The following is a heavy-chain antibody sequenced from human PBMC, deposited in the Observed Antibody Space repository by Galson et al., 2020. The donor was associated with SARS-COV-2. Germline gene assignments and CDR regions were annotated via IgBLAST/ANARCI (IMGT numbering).Heavy chain of an antibody. Sequence: ASVKVSCKASGYSFSNYNYPIHWVRQDPGQRLEWMGWINAANGLTKYSQRFQGRVTFTRDTSASTAYMELSSLRSEDTAVYFCARVDFDSSAIDYWGQGTLVTVSS. CDR3: ARVDFDSSAIDY. J-gene: IGHJ4*02. CDR2: INAANGLT. CDR1: GYSFSNYNYP. V-gene: IGHV1-3*01. D-gene: IGHD3-22*01.